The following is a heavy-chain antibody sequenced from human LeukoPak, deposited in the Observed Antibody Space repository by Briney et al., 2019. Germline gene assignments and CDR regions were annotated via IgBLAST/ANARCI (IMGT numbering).Heavy chain of an antibody. D-gene: IGHD3-16*01. V-gene: IGHV4-4*07. CDR2: IYTGGNT. J-gene: IGHJ4*02. Sequence: SETLSLTCTVSGGSISDYYWSWIRQPAGKGLEWIGHIYTGGNTNYNPSPESRVTMSVDTSKNQFSLKLRSVTAADTAVYYCARANYVWGSYVYWGQGTLVTVSS. CDR3: ARANYVWGSYVY. CDR1: GGSISDYY.